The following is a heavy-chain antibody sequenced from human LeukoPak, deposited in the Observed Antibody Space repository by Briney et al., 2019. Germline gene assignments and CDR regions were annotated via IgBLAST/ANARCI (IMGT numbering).Heavy chain of an antibody. CDR3: VRPPDTYGYTYFDQ. J-gene: IGHJ4*02. CDR2: ISYDGSNK. D-gene: IGHD5-18*01. CDR1: GFTFSTYA. V-gene: IGHV3-30*04. Sequence: PGRSLRLYCAASGFTFSTYAMHWVRQAPGKGREWGADISYDGSNKYYADSVKGRFTISRDNSRNTVYLQMNSLTAEDTAVYYCVRPPDTYGYTYFDQWGQGSLATVSS.